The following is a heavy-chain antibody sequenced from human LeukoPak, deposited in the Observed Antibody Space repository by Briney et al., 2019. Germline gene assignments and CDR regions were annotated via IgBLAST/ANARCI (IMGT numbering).Heavy chain of an antibody. V-gene: IGHV4-59*01. CDR1: GGSISSYY. Sequence: SSETLSLTCTVSGGSISSYYWTWVRLTPGKGLEWLGYVFHNGATNYNPSLKSRVTISINTSKNQFSLKLNSVTAADTAVYFCARQGYNARSFDYWGQGIQVTVSS. CDR2: VFHNGAT. J-gene: IGHJ4*02. D-gene: IGHD5-24*01. CDR3: ARQGYNARSFDY.